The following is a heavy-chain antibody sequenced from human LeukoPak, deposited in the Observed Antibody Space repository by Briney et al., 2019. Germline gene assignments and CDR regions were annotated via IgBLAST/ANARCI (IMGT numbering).Heavy chain of an antibody. V-gene: IGHV4-34*01. CDR3: ARRCSSTSCYVPYYYYMDV. CDR1: GGSFSGYY. Sequence: SETLSLTCAVYGGSFSGYYWSWIRQPPGKGLEWIGEINHSGSTDYNPSLKSRVTISVDTSKNQFSLKLSSVTAADTAVYYCARRCSSTSCYVPYYYYMDVWGKGTTVTVSS. J-gene: IGHJ6*03. CDR2: INHSGST. D-gene: IGHD2-2*01.